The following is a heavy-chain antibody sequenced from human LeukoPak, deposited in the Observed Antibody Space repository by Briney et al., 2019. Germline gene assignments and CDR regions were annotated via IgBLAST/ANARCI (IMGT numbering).Heavy chain of an antibody. CDR1: GCSIRSSSYY. J-gene: IGHJ5*02. V-gene: IGHV4-39*01. CDR3: ARRSTVAGRGRFDP. Sequence: SETLSLTCTVSGCSIRSSSYYWGWIRQPPGKGLEWLGSVHYSGSTYDNPSLKSRVTISVDTSKNQFSLNLISVTAADTAVYYCARRSTVAGRGRFDPWGQGTLVTVSS. CDR2: VHYSGST. D-gene: IGHD6-19*01.